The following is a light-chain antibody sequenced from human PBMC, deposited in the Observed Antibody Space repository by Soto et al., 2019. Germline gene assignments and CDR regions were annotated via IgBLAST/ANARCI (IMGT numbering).Light chain of an antibody. Sequence: EIVLTQSPVTLSLSPGQGAALSCRASQSISNYLAWYQQKPGQAPRLLIYDASNRATGTPARFSGSGSGTDFTLTISRLEPEDFAVYYCQQYGSSPRTFGQGTKADI. CDR3: QQYGSSPRT. J-gene: IGKJ1*01. CDR2: DAS. V-gene: IGKV3-20*01. CDR1: QSISNY.